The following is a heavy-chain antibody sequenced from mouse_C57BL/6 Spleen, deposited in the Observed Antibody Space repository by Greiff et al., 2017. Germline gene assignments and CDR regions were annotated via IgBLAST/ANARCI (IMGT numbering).Heavy chain of an antibody. CDR1: GYSITNDD. Sequence: VQLKESGPGLAKPSQTLSLTCSVTGYSITNDDWNWIRKFPGNKLEYMGYISYSGSTYYNPSLKSRLSITRDTSKNQYYLQLNSVTTEDTATYYCARGDYYGSSPYAMDYWGQGTSVTVSS. V-gene: IGHV3-8*01. J-gene: IGHJ4*01. CDR3: ARGDYYGSSPYAMDY. D-gene: IGHD1-1*01. CDR2: ISYSGST.